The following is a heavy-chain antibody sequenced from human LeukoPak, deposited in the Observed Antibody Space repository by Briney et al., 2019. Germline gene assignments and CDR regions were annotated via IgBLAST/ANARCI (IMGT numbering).Heavy chain of an antibody. CDR3: AKDPGYCSSTSCYL. V-gene: IGHV3-30*18. D-gene: IGHD2-2*01. CDR2: ISYDGSNK. Sequence: PGRSLRLSCAASGFTFSSYGMHWVRQAPGKGLEWVAVISYDGSNKYYADSVKGRFTISRDNSKNTLYLQMNSLRAEDTAVYYCAKDPGYCSSTSCYLWGQGTLVTVSS. J-gene: IGHJ4*02. CDR1: GFTFSSYG.